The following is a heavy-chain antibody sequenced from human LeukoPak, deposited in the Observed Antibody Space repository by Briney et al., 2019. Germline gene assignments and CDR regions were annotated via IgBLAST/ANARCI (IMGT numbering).Heavy chain of an antibody. J-gene: IGHJ4*02. CDR2: IRRKIEGETT. Sequence: GGSLRLSCVASGFTFSNAWMSWVRQAPIKGLEWVGRIRRKIEGETTDYAAPAKGRFTISRDDSKNTLYLQMNSLKTEDTAVYYCTSEDQGGFDYWGRGTLVTVSS. CDR3: TSEDQGGFDY. CDR1: GFTFSNAW. D-gene: IGHD1-26*01. V-gene: IGHV3-15*01.